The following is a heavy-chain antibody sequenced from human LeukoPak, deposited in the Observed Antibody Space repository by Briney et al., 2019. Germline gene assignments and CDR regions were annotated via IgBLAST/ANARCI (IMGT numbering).Heavy chain of an antibody. Sequence: PGRSLRLSCAASGFTFDDYAMHWVRQAPGKGLEWVSGISWNSGSIGYADSVKGRFTISRDNAKNSLYLQMNSLRAEDTALYYCAKDADILTGYWFDYWGQGTLVTVSS. J-gene: IGHJ4*02. V-gene: IGHV3-9*01. CDR3: AKDADILTGYWFDY. D-gene: IGHD3-9*01. CDR1: GFTFDDYA. CDR2: ISWNSGSI.